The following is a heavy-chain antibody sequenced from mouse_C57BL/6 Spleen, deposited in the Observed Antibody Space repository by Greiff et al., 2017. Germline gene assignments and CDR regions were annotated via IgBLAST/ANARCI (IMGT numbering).Heavy chain of an antibody. CDR3: ARYTTPRYYAMDY. V-gene: IGHV1-22*01. CDR2: INPNNGGT. CDR1: GYTFTDYN. Sequence: EVQLQQSGPELVKPGASVKMSCKASGYTFTDYNMHWVKQSHGKSLEWIGYINPNNGGTSYNQKFKGKATLTVNKSSSTAYMELRSLTSEDSAVYYCARYTTPRYYAMDYWGQGTSVTVSS. J-gene: IGHJ4*01. D-gene: IGHD1-1*01.